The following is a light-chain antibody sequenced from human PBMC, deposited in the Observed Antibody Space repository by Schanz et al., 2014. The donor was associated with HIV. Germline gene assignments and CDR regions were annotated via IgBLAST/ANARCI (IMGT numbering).Light chain of an antibody. Sequence: DIVLTQSPLSQPVTPGEPASFSCRSSHNLLHSNGYNYLDWYVQKPGQSPQLLIFLGSHRASGVPDRFSGSVSGTDFTLKISRVEAEDVGVYYCMQCRQAPPTFGQGTKVEIK. CDR3: MQCRQAPPT. J-gene: IGKJ1*01. V-gene: IGKV2-28*01. CDR2: LGS. CDR1: HNLLHSNGYNY.